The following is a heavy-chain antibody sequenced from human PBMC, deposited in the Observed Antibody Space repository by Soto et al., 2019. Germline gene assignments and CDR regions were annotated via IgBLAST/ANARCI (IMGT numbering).Heavy chain of an antibody. CDR3: ARSAQSYDFWSGYFRAFDI. Sequence: QVQLVESGGCVVQPGRSLRLSCAASGFTFSSYAMHWVRQAPGKGLERVAVISYDGSNKYYADSVNGRFTISRDNSKITLYLQMNSLRAEDTAVYYCARSAQSYDFWSGYFRAFDIWGQGTMVTVSS. V-gene: IGHV3-30-3*01. CDR2: ISYDGSNK. J-gene: IGHJ3*02. D-gene: IGHD3-3*01. CDR1: GFTFSSYA.